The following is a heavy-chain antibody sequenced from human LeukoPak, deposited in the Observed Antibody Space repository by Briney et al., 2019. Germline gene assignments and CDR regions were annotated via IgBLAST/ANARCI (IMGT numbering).Heavy chain of an antibody. D-gene: IGHD4-23*01. Sequence: GGSLRLSCAASGVTLSYYGMRWVRDAPGKGLEWVAVTWYDGNNQYDADSVKGRFTISRDNSKNMLYLQMNSLRTEDTAGYYCAKYGGSSVSSLVLFDHWGEGTLVTVSS. CDR2: TWYDGNNQ. V-gene: IGHV3-30*02. CDR1: GVTLSYYG. CDR3: AKYGGSSVSSLVLFDH. J-gene: IGHJ4*02.